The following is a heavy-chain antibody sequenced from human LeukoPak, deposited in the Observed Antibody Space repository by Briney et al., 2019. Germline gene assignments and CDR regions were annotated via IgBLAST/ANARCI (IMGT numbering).Heavy chain of an antibody. CDR3: ARGFVEGLYYYYYYMDV. CDR1: GYTFTSYD. J-gene: IGHJ6*03. Sequence: ASVKVSCKASGYTFTSYDINWVRRATGQGLEWMGWMNPNSGNTGYAQKFQGRVTMTRNTSISTAYMELSSLRSEDTAVYYCARGFVEGLYYYYYYMDVWGKGTTVTVSS. V-gene: IGHV1-8*01. CDR2: MNPNSGNT.